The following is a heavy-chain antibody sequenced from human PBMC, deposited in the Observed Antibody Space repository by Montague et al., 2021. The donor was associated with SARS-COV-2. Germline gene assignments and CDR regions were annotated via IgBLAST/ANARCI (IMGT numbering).Heavy chain of an antibody. V-gene: IGHV4-34*01. D-gene: IGHD3-22*01. CDR1: IEAFNGCT. CDR2: VSHPCSA. Sequence: SETLSLTCAVYIEAFNGCTWARIGQPPGKGLVRTGEVSHPCSAKYNPSLKSRVTISVDTYRTQVSLRLTSVTAADTATYYCARGVYNRVIVVVSPRYYFDYWGQGNMVAV. J-gene: IGHJ4*02. CDR3: ARGVYNRVIVVVSPRYYFDY.